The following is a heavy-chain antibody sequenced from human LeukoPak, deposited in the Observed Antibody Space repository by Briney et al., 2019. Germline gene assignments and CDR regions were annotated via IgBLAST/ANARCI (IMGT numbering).Heavy chain of an antibody. J-gene: IGHJ1*01. CDR3: ARGYSSSWFPPLAEYFQH. CDR2: INPSGGST. CDR1: GYTFTSYY. D-gene: IGHD6-13*01. Sequence: ASVKVSCKASGYTFTSYYMHWVRHAPGQGLEWMGIINPSGGSTSYAQKFQGRVTMTRDTSTSTVYMELSSLRSEDTAVYYCARGYSSSWFPPLAEYFQHWGQGTLVTVSS. V-gene: IGHV1-46*01.